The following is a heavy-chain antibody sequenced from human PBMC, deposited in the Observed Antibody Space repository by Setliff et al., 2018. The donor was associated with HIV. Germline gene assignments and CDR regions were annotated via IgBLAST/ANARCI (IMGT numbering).Heavy chain of an antibody. V-gene: IGHV1-18*01. J-gene: IGHJ3*02. CDR3: ARGYYNFWSGYYDSRFPNPIDAFDI. CDR2: ISAYNGNT. CDR1: GYTFSSYG. Sequence: ASVKVSCKAFGYTFSSYGISWVRQAPGQGVEWMGWISAYNGNTNYAQKLQGRVTMTTDTSTSTAYMELRSLRSDDTAVYYCARGYYNFWSGYYDSRFPNPIDAFDIWGQGTRVTVSS. D-gene: IGHD3-3*01.